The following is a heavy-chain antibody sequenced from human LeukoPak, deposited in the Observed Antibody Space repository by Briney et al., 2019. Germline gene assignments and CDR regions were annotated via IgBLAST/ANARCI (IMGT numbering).Heavy chain of an antibody. CDR2: ITGGSTTI. Sequence: GGSLRLSCAASGFTFSSYSMNWVRQAPGKGLEWVSYITGGSTTIDYADSVKGRFTISRDNTKNSLYLQMNTLRAEDTAVYYCARDVYGSGRYSFDYWGQGTLVTVSS. D-gene: IGHD3-10*01. CDR1: GFTFSSYS. CDR3: ARDVYGSGRYSFDY. V-gene: IGHV3-48*01. J-gene: IGHJ4*02.